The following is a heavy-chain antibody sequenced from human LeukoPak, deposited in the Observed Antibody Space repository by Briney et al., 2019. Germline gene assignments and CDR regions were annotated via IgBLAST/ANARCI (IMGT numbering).Heavy chain of an antibody. CDR1: GFTFSSYW. D-gene: IGHD6-19*01. CDR3: AAYSSGLGFAFDI. J-gene: IGHJ3*02. CDR2: IKQDGSEK. Sequence: SGGSLRLSCAASGFTFSSYWMSWVRQAPGKGLEWVANIKQDGSEKYYVDSVKGRFTISRDNAKNSLYLQMNSLRAEDTAVYYCAAYSSGLGFAFDIWGQGTMVTVSS. V-gene: IGHV3-7*01.